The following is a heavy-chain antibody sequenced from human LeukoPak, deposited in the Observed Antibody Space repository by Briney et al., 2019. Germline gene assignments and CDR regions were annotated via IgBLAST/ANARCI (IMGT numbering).Heavy chain of an antibody. V-gene: IGHV4-34*01. D-gene: IGHD3-16*02. Sequence: PGGSLRLSCAASGFTFSNSWMTWIRQPPGKGLGWIGEINHSGSTNYNPSLKSRATISVDTSKNQFSLKLSSVTAADTAVYYCARGLSPYYYYYMDVWGKGTTVTVSS. J-gene: IGHJ6*03. CDR2: INHSGST. CDR3: ARGLSPYYYYYMDV. CDR1: GFTFSNSW.